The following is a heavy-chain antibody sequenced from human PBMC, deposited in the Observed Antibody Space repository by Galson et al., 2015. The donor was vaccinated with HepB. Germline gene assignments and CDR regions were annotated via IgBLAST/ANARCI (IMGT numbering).Heavy chain of an antibody. D-gene: IGHD3-22*01. V-gene: IGHV1-18*04. Sequence: SVKVSCKASGYTFTSYGISWVRQAPGQGLEWMGWISAYNGNTNYAQKLQGRVTMTTDTSTSTAYMELRSLRSDDTAVYYCAREQDRYYYDSSGNRALFAFDIWGQGTMVTVSS. CDR3: AREQDRYYYDSSGNRALFAFDI. CDR2: ISAYNGNT. CDR1: GYTFTSYG. J-gene: IGHJ3*02.